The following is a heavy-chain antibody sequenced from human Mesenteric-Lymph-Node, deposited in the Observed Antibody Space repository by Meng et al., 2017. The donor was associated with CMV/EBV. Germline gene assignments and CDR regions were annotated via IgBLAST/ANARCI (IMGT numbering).Heavy chain of an antibody. CDR3: ANSYDSSGYPTFDF. D-gene: IGHD3-22*01. CDR2: IYSGGSST. V-gene: IGHV3-23*03. CDR1: GFTFSSYA. J-gene: IGHJ4*02. Sequence: GGSLRLSCAASGFTFSSYAMSWVRQAPGKGLEWVSVIYSGGSSTYYADSVKGRFTISRDNSKNTLYLQMNSLRTEDTAVYTCANSYDSSGYPTFDFWGQGTLVTVSS.